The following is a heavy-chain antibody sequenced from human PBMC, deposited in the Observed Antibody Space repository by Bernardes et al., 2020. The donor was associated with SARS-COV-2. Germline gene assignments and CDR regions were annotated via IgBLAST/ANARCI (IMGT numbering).Heavy chain of an antibody. CDR2: IIGSSTTT. V-gene: IGHV3-48*01. Sequence: GGSLRLSCAASGFTFATYSMNWVRQAPGKGLEWVSYIIGSSTTTYYADSVKGRFTISRDNAKNSLYLQMNSLRAEDTAVYYCARGMRGVYDSSGYTTYYFDYWGQGTLVTVSS. CDR1: GFTFATYS. D-gene: IGHD3-22*01. CDR3: ARGMRGVYDSSGYTTYYFDY. J-gene: IGHJ4*02.